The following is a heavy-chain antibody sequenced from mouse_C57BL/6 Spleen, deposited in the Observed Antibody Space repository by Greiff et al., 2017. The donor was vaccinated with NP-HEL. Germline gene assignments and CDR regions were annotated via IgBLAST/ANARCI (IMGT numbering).Heavy chain of an antibody. CDR3: ARLKSSTVVADWYFDV. J-gene: IGHJ1*03. CDR2: IDTSDSET. CDR1: GYTFTSYW. Sequence: QVQLQQPGAELVRPGSSVKLSCKASGYTFTSYWMHWVKQRPIQGLEWIGNIDTSDSETHYNQKFKDKATLTVDKSSSTAYMQLSSLTYEDSAVYYCARLKSSTVVADWYFDVWGTGTTVTVSS. D-gene: IGHD1-1*01. V-gene: IGHV1-52*01.